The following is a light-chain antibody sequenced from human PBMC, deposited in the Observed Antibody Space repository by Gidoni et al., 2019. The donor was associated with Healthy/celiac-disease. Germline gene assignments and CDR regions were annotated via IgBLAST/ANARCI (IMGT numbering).Light chain of an antibody. CDR2: EVS. CDR1: SSDVGGYNY. CDR3: SSYAGSNNFWV. Sequence: QSALPQPPSASGSPGQSVTISCTGTSSDVGGYNYVSWYQQHPGKAPKLMIYEVSKRPSGVPDRFSGSKSGNTASLTVSGLQAEDEADYYCSSYAGSNNFWVFGGGTKLTVL. J-gene: IGLJ3*02. V-gene: IGLV2-8*01.